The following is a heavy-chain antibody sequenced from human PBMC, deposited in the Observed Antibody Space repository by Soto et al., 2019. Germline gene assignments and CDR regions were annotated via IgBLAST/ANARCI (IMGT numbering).Heavy chain of an antibody. Sequence: QITLKESGPTLVRPTQPLTLTCSFSGFSLNTNGMGVGWIRQPPGKALEWLAFIYWDEDKRSSPSLKTRLTVNTDTSKNEVVLTLTNLDPLDTGTYCCAGWNYESVLDVWGQGTTVTVSS. J-gene: IGHJ6*02. CDR3: AGWNYESVLDV. V-gene: IGHV2-5*02. CDR1: GFSLNTNGMG. CDR2: IYWDEDK. D-gene: IGHD1-7*01.